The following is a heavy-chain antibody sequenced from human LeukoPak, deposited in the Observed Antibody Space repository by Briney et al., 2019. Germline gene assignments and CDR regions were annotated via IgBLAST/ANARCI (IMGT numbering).Heavy chain of an antibody. CDR2: IYYSGST. V-gene: IGHV4-30-4*08. D-gene: IGHD4-23*01. Sequence: SETLSLTCTVSGGSISSGDYYWSWIRQPPGKGLEWIGYIYYSGSTYYNPSLKSRVTISVDTSKNQFSLKLSSVTAADTAVYYCARLKFVSAIMVKPDAFDIWGQGTMVTVSS. J-gene: IGHJ3*02. CDR3: ARLKFVSAIMVKPDAFDI. CDR1: GGSISSGDYY.